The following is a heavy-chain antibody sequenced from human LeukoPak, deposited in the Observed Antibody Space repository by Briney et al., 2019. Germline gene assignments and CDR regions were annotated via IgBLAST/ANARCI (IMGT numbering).Heavy chain of an antibody. CDR2: ISGSGGST. CDR1: GFTFSSYA. D-gene: IGHD2-2*01. J-gene: IGHJ5*02. V-gene: IGHV3-23*01. Sequence: GGSLRLSCAASGFTFSSYAMSWVRQAPGKGLEWVSAISGSGGSTYYADSVKGRFTISRDNSKNTLYLQMHSLRAEDTAVYYCAKDHWPAASSGWFDPWGQGTLVTVSS. CDR3: AKDHWPAASSGWFDP.